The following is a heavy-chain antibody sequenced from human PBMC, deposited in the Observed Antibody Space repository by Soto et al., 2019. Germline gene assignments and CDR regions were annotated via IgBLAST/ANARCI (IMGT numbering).Heavy chain of an antibody. J-gene: IGHJ4*02. CDR1: GGSISSYY. CDR2: IYYSGST. Sequence: SETLSLTCTVSGGSISSYYWSWIRQPPGKGLEWIGYIYYSGSTNYNPSLKSRVTISVDTSKNQFSLKLSSVTAADTAVYYCAREGYGXSKHYFDYWGKGTLVTVSP. D-gene: IGHD2-15*01. V-gene: IGHV4-59*01. CDR3: AREGYGXSKHYFDY.